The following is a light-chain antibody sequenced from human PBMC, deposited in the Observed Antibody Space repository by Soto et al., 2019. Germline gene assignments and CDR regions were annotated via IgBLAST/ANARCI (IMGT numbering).Light chain of an antibody. J-gene: IGKJ4*01. CDR2: GAS. CDR1: QSVRSN. V-gene: IGKV3-15*01. CDR3: QHYNKWPLT. Sequence: IGITQSPAALSVSPGERATVPCRASQSVRSNLAWYQQKPGQAPRLLIYGASTRDTGIPARFSGSGYGTEFTLTICSLQSEDFAVYYCQHYNKWPLTFGGGTKVDIK.